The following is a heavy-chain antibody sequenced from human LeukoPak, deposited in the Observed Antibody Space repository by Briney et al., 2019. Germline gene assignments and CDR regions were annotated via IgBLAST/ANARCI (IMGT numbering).Heavy chain of an antibody. CDR3: ARDLRYSSSWYGTFDP. J-gene: IGHJ5*02. CDR2: INYSGST. CDR1: GGSFSGYY. V-gene: IGHV4-34*01. Sequence: SETLSLTCVVYGGSFSGYYWSWTRQPPGKGLEWIGEINYSGSTNYNPSLKSRVTISVDTSKNQFSLKLSSVTAADTAVYYCARDLRYSSSWYGTFDPWGQGTLVTVSS. D-gene: IGHD6-13*01.